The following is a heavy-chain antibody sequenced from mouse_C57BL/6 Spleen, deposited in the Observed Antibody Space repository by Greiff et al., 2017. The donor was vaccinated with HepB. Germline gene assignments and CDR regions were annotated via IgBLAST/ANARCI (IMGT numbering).Heavy chain of an antibody. Sequence: VQRVESGAELVKPGASVKISCKASGYAFSSYWMNWVKQRPGKGLEWIGQIYPGDGDTNYNGKFKGKATLTADKSSSTAYMQLSSLTSEDSAVYFCARSGDGYYYAMDYWGQGTSVTVSS. D-gene: IGHD2-3*01. V-gene: IGHV1-80*01. CDR1: GYAFSSYW. CDR3: ARSGDGYYYAMDY. J-gene: IGHJ4*01. CDR2: IYPGDGDT.